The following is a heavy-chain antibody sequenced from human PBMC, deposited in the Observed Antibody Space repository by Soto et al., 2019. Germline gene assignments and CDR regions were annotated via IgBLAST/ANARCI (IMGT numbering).Heavy chain of an antibody. Sequence: SETLSLTCAVSGGSISSGGYSWSWIRQPPGKGLEWIGYMYHSGSTYYNPSLKSRVTISLDRSKTQFSLKLSFLTAADTAVYYCARIYYDSVFDYWGQGTLVTVSS. J-gene: IGHJ4*02. CDR2: MYHSGST. V-gene: IGHV4-30-2*01. CDR1: GGSISSGGYS. D-gene: IGHD3-22*01. CDR3: ARIYYDSVFDY.